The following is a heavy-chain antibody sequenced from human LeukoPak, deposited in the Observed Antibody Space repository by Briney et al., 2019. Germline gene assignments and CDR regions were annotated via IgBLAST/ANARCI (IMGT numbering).Heavy chain of an antibody. CDR1: GFTFSSYE. CDR2: ISSSGSTI. Sequence: GGSLRLSCAAPGFTFSSYEMNWVRQAPGKGLEWVSYISSSGSTIYYADSVKGRFTISRDNAKNSLYLQMNSLRAEDTAVYYCARGFGVAVAGRAFDIWGQGTMSPSLQ. J-gene: IGHJ3*02. D-gene: IGHD6-19*01. CDR3: ARGFGVAVAGRAFDI. V-gene: IGHV3-48*03.